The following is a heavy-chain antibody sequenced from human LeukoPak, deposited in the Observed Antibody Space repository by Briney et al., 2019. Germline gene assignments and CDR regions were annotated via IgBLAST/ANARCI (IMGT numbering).Heavy chain of an antibody. Sequence: GASVKVSCKASGGTFSSYAISWVRQAPGQGLEWMGGIIPIFGTANYAQKFQGRVTITADESTSTAYMELSSLRSEDTAVYYCARDGLSCSSTSCFYYYYYGMDVWGQGTTVTVSS. CDR2: IIPIFGTA. CDR1: GGTFSSYA. D-gene: IGHD2-2*01. V-gene: IGHV1-69*13. CDR3: ARDGLSCSSTSCFYYYYYGMDV. J-gene: IGHJ6*02.